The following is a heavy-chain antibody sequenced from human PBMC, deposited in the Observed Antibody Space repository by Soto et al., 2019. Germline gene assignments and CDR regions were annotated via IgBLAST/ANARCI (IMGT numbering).Heavy chain of an antibody. J-gene: IGHJ4*02. CDR3: AKDGEQWLVLYFYFDY. Sequence: PGGSLRLSCAASGFTFSSYGMHWVRQAPGKGLEWVAVISYDGSNKYYADSVKGRFTISRDNSKNTLYLQMNSLRAEDTAVYYCAKDGEQWLVLYFYFDYWGQGTLVTVSS. CDR1: GFTFSSYG. D-gene: IGHD6-19*01. CDR2: ISYDGSNK. V-gene: IGHV3-30*18.